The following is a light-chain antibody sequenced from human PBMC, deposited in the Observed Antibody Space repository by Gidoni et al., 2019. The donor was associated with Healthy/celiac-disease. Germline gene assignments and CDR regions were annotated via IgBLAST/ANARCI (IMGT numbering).Light chain of an antibody. CDR1: QSVTSN. J-gene: IGKJ2*04. CDR2: GES. CDR3: QQYNNWPPCS. Sequence: ELVMTKSPATLSVSPGERATLSGRASQSVTSNLAGYQQKPGQAPRLLIYGESTRSTGIQARFSGSGSGTEFTLTISSLQSEDFAVYYCQQYNNWPPCSFGQGTKLEIK. V-gene: IGKV3-15*01.